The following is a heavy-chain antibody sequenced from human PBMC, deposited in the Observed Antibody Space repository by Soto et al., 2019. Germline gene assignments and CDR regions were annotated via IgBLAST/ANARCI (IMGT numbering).Heavy chain of an antibody. D-gene: IGHD6-13*01. CDR1: GDSVSSNSAA. Sequence: PSQTLSLPCAISGDSVSSNSAAWNWIRQSPSRGLEWLGRTYYRSKWYNDYAVSVKSRITINPDTSKNQFSLQLNSVTPEDTAVYYCARDRDSSSGGRYGMDVWGQGTTVTVSS. CDR2: TYYRSKWYN. J-gene: IGHJ6*02. CDR3: ARDRDSSSGGRYGMDV. V-gene: IGHV6-1*01.